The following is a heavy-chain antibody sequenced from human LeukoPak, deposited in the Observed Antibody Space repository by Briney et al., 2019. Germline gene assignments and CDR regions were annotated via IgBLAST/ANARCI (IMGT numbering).Heavy chain of an antibody. CDR3: ARGHVTVFGGTANWFDP. CDR2: INPNSGGT. Sequence: ASVKVSCKASGYTFTGYYMHWVRQAPGQGLEWMGWINPNSGGTNYAQKFQGRVTMTWDTSISTAYMELSRLKSDDTAVYYCARGHVTVFGGTANWFDPWGQGTLVTVSS. CDR1: GYTFTGYY. D-gene: IGHD3-3*01. V-gene: IGHV1-2*02. J-gene: IGHJ5*02.